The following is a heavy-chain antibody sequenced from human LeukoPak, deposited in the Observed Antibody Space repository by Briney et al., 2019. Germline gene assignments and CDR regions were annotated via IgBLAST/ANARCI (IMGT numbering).Heavy chain of an antibody. Sequence: GGSLRLSCAASEFTFSSYALSWVRQAPGKGLEWVSAISGSGTSTYYADSVKGRFTISRDNSKNTLYLQMNSLRAEDTAVYYCAKGRGIYGSRSYSNFDYWGQGTLVTVSS. CDR1: EFTFSSYA. CDR3: AKGRGIYGSRSYSNFDY. J-gene: IGHJ4*02. D-gene: IGHD3-10*01. CDR2: ISGSGTST. V-gene: IGHV3-23*01.